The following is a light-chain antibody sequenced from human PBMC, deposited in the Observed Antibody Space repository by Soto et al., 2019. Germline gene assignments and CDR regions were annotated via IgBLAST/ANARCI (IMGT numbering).Light chain of an antibody. CDR3: QQYDSSPLA. CDR1: QGISSSY. Sequence: ENVLTQSPGTLSLSPGERATLSCRASQGISSSYLAWYRHKPGQAPRLLIYGVSSRATGIPDRFSGSGSGTDFTLTIDRLEPEDSAVYYCQQYDSSPLAFGQGTKVDIK. J-gene: IGKJ1*01. CDR2: GVS. V-gene: IGKV3-20*01.